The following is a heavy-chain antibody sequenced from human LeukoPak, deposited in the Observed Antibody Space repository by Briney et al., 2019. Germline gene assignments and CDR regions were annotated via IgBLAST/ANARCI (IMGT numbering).Heavy chain of an antibody. CDR3: ARYSSSSYFDY. CDR2: INPSGGST. CDR1: GYTFTSYG. J-gene: IGHJ4*02. Sequence: ASVKVSCKASGYTFTSYGISWVRQAPGQGLEWMGIINPSGGSTSYAQKFQGRVTMTRDTSTSTVYMELSSLRSEDTAVYYCARYSSSSYFDYLGQGTLVTVSS. V-gene: IGHV1-46*01. D-gene: IGHD6-6*01.